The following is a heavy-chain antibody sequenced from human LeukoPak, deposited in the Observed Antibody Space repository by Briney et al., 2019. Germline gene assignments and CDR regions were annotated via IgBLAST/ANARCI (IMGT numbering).Heavy chain of an antibody. Sequence: QSGGSLRLSCAASGFTFSSYSMNWVRQAPGKGLEWVSYISSSSSTIYYADSVKGRFTISRDNAKNSLYLQMNSLRAEDTAVYYCVRDITMIVADWGQGTLVTVSS. CDR3: VRDITMIVAD. V-gene: IGHV3-48*04. D-gene: IGHD3-22*01. J-gene: IGHJ4*02. CDR2: ISSSSSTI. CDR1: GFTFSSYS.